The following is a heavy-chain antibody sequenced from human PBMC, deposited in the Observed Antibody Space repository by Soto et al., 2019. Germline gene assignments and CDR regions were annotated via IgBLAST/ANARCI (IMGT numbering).Heavy chain of an antibody. CDR3: AKANSSSWYYVGDGFDP. Sequence: EVQLLESGGGLVQPGGSLRLSCAASGFTFSSYAMSWVRQAPGKGLEWVSAISGSGGSTYYADSVKGRFTISRDNSKNTLYLQRNSLRAKDTAVYYCAKANSSSWYYVGDGFDPWGQETLVTVSS. V-gene: IGHV3-23*01. CDR2: ISGSGGST. J-gene: IGHJ5*02. D-gene: IGHD6-13*01. CDR1: GFTFSSYA.